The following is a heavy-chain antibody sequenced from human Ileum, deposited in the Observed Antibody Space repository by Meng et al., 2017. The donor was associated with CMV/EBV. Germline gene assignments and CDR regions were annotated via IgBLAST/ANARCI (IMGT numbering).Heavy chain of an antibody. Sequence: QGNRPEGGAGVLKPSETLSPPCAVYGGSFSGYYWSWIRQPPEKGLEWIGEINHSGSTNYNPSPKSRVTISVDTSKNQFSLKLSSVTAADTAVYYCARGPVRLFLGYWGQGTLVTVSS. V-gene: IGHV4-34*01. D-gene: IGHD3-22*01. CDR3: ARGPVRLFLGY. CDR2: INHSGST. J-gene: IGHJ4*02. CDR1: GGSFSGYY.